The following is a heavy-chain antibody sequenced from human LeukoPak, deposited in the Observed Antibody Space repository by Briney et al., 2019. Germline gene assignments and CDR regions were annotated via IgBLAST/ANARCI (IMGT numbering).Heavy chain of an antibody. CDR2: IYYSGST. V-gene: IGHV4-39*01. CDR1: GGSISSSSYY. J-gene: IGHJ3*02. Sequence: SETLSLTCTVSGGSISSSSYYWGWIRQPPGKGLEWIGSIYYSGSTYYNPSLKSRVTISVDTSKNQFSLKLSSVTAADTAVYHCARSDIVVVPAAIPRAFDIWGQGTMVTVSS. D-gene: IGHD2-2*01. CDR3: ARSDIVVVPAAIPRAFDI.